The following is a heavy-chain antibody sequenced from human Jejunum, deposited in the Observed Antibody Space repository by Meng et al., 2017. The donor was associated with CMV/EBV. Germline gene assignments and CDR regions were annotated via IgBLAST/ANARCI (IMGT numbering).Heavy chain of an antibody. CDR1: GFIFSTYA. CDR2: IGGSGGST. Sequence: ASGFIFSTYAMSWVRQAPGKGLEWVSGIGGSGGSTYYADSVKGRFTISRDNPKNTLYLQMSSLRAEDTAIYYCAKRPSGDYMLFDYWGQGSLVTVSS. J-gene: IGHJ4*02. V-gene: IGHV3-23*01. CDR3: AKRPSGDYMLFDY. D-gene: IGHD4-17*01.